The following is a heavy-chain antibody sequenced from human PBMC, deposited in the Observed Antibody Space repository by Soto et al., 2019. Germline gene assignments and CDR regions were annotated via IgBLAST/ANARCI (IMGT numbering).Heavy chain of an antibody. D-gene: IGHD3-9*01. CDR3: AREADILNWFDP. V-gene: IGHV3-23*01. J-gene: IGHJ5*02. CDR1: GFTFSSNA. Sequence: PGGSLRLSCAVSGFTFSSNAMSWVRQAPGKGLEWVSAIDGSGSSTYYADSVKGRFAISRDNAKNSLYLQMNSLRAEDTAVYYCAREADILNWFDPWGQGTLVTVSS. CDR2: IDGSGSST.